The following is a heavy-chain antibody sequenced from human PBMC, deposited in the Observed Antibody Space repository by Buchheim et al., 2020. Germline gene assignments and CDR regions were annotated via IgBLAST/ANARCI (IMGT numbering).Heavy chain of an antibody. CDR2: INHSGST. D-gene: IGHD1-26*01. CDR1: GGSFSGYY. CDR3: ARSHISESGSYSFDY. J-gene: IGHJ4*02. V-gene: IGHV4-34*01. Sequence: QVQLQQWGAGLLKPSETLSLTCAVYGGSFSGYYWSWIRQPPGKGLEWIGEINHSGSTNYNPSLKSRVTISVDTSKNQFSLKLSSVTAADTAVYYCARSHISESGSYSFDYWGQGTL.